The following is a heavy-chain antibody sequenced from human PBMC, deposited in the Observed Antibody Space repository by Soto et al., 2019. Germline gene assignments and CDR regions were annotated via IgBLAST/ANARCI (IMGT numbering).Heavy chain of an antibody. J-gene: IGHJ4*02. V-gene: IGHV3-9*01. D-gene: IGHD4-17*01. CDR2: ISANGDTI. CDR3: AKDMKWGGMTTIHYFDS. Sequence: GGSLRLSCVASGFTVDDYAMHWVRQAPGKGLEWVSGISANGDTIDYADSVKGRFTISRGNAKNSLFLQMNSLRPEDTALYYCAKDMKWGGMTTIHYFDSWGQGT. CDR1: GFTVDDYA.